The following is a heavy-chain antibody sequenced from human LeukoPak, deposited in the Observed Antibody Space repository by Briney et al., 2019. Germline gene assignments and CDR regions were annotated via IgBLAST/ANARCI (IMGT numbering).Heavy chain of an antibody. Sequence: SETLSLTCAVYGGSFSGYYWSWIRQPPAPGLERIGVINHSGSTNYNPSHKSRITISVYTSKNQSSLKLSSVTAADTAVYYCARRRSSGTYWGQGTLVTVSS. CDR3: ARRRSSGTY. CDR1: GGSFSGYY. D-gene: IGHD3-10*01. V-gene: IGHV4-34*01. J-gene: IGHJ4*02. CDR2: INHSGST.